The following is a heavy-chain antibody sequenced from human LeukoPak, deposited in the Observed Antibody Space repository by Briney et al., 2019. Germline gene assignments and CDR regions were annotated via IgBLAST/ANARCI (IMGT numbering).Heavy chain of an antibody. D-gene: IGHD4-17*01. CDR3: ATKRLHTVTPDY. CDR2: IRYDGSNK. CDR1: GSTFSSYG. V-gene: IGHV3-30*02. Sequence: GGSLRLSCAASGSTFSSYGMHWVRQAPGKGLEWVAFIRYDGSNKYYADSVKGRFTISRDNSKNTLYLQMNSLRAEDTAVYYCATKRLHTVTPDYWGQGTLVTVSS. J-gene: IGHJ4*02.